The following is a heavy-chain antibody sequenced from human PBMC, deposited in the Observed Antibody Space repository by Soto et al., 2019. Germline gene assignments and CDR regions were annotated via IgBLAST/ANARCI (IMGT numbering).Heavy chain of an antibody. Sequence: QIQLVQFGGEVARPGASVTVSCEASGYIFTTYGLSWVRQTPAHGLEWMGWISADSGYTQYAQFFQGRVTMTRDTSRYTGYMTLRDLTSDDTGIYYCARDRPPGSLYGMDAWGQGTAVTVSS. CDR2: ISADSGYT. CDR3: ARDRPPGSLYGMDA. J-gene: IGHJ6*02. CDR1: GYIFTTYG. V-gene: IGHV1-18*01.